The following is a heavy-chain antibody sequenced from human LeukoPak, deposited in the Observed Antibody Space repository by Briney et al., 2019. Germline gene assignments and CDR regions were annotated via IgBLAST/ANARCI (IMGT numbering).Heavy chain of an antibody. CDR1: GFTFSTYW. Sequence: PGEPLRLSCAASGFTFSTYWMHWVRQTPGKGLVWVSRINTDGSSTSYGDSVKGRFTISRDNAKNTLYLQMNSLRAEDTAVYYCARDREALDYFDYWGHGTLVTGTS. CDR3: ARDREALDYFDY. CDR2: INTDGSST. D-gene: IGHD1-26*01. V-gene: IGHV3-74*01. J-gene: IGHJ4*01.